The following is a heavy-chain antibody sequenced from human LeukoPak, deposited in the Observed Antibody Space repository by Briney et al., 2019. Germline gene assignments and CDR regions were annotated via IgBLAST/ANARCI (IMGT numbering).Heavy chain of an antibody. CDR2: FDPEDGET. Sequence: GASVKVPCKVSGYTLTELSMHWVRQAPGKGLEWMGGFDPEDGETIYAQKFQGRVTMTEDTSTDTAYMELSSLRSEDTAVYYCATLNVLRYLEWPGKFYYYMDVWGNGTTVTVSS. D-gene: IGHD3-3*01. CDR1: GYTLTELS. V-gene: IGHV1-24*01. J-gene: IGHJ6*03. CDR3: ATLNVLRYLEWPGKFYYYMDV.